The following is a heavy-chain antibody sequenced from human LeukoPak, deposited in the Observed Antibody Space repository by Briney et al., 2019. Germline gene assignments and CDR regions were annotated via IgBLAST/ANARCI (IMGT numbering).Heavy chain of an antibody. CDR1: GGSISSSYSY. CDR3: ARAHSIASYYDGVDV. V-gene: IGHV4-39*07. Sequence: SETLSLTCTVSGGSISSSYSYWGWIRQPPGKGLEGIGNIYYSGSTYYSPSLTSRVTVSVDTSENQFSLKLSSVTAADTAVYYCARAHSIASYYDGVDVWGQGTTVTVSS. J-gene: IGHJ6*02. D-gene: IGHD3-16*01. CDR2: IYYSGST.